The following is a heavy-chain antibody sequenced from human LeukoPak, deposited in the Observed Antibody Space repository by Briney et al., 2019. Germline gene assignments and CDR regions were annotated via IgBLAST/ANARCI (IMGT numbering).Heavy chain of an antibody. J-gene: IGHJ4*02. D-gene: IGHD1/OR15-1a*01. CDR3: ARLWGGTGT. CDR2: IYYSGST. V-gene: IGHV4-39*07. Sequence: SETLSLTCTVSGASISSSNYNWGWIRQPPGKGLEWIGSIYYSGSTYYDPSLKSRVTISVDTSKNQFSLKLNFVTAADTAVYYCARLWGGTGTWGQGTLVIVSS. CDR1: GASISSSNYN.